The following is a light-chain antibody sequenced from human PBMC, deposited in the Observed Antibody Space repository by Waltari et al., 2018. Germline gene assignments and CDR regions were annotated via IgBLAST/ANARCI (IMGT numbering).Light chain of an antibody. Sequence: QSALTQPASVSGSPGQSITLSCTGPCSDVGGYNYVAWYQQYPGKAPKLLLFDVSRWPSGVSNRFSGSKSGNTASLTISGLQAEDEADYYCSSYTTTSAIIFGGGTTLTVL. CDR1: CSDVGGYNY. V-gene: IGLV2-14*03. CDR3: SSYTTTSAII. J-gene: IGLJ2*01. CDR2: DVS.